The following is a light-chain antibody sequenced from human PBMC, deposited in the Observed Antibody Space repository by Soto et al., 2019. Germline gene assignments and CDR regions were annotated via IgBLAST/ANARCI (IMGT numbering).Light chain of an antibody. CDR2: GNS. CDR3: QSYVSSLGAVV. V-gene: IGLV1-40*01. CDR1: SSNIGAGYD. Sequence: QSVLTQPPSVSGAPGQRVTISCTGSSSNIGAGYDVHWYQQLPGTAPKLLIYGNSNRPSGVPDRFSGSKSGTSASLAITGLQAEDYSDYYCQSYVSSLGAVVFVGGTKLTVL. J-gene: IGLJ2*01.